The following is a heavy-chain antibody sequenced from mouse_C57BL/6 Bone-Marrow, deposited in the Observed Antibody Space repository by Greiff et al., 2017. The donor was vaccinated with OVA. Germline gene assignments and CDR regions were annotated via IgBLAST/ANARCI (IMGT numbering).Heavy chain of an antibody. D-gene: IGHD2-12*01. CDR2: ISYDGSN. Sequence: EVHLVESGPGLVKPSQSLSLTCSVTGYSITSGYYWNWIRQFPGNKLEWMGYISYDGSNNYNPSLKNRISITRDTSKNQFFLKLNSVTTEDTATYYCARGGIYAWFAYWGQGTLVTVSA. CDR3: ARGGIYAWFAY. J-gene: IGHJ3*01. CDR1: GYSITSGYY. V-gene: IGHV3-6*01.